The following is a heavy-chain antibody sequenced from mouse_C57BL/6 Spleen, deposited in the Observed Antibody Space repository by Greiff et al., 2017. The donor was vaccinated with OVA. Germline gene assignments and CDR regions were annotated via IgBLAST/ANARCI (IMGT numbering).Heavy chain of an antibody. D-gene: IGHD1-1*01. Sequence: EVKLVESGEGLVKPGGSLKLSCASSGFTFSSYAMSWVRQTPEKRLEWVAYISSGGDYIYYADTVKGRFTISRDNARNTLYLQMSSLKSEDTAMYYCTRDKDDYGSSFDYWGQGTTLTVSS. CDR2: ISSGGDYI. J-gene: IGHJ2*01. V-gene: IGHV5-9-1*02. CDR1: GFTFSSYA. CDR3: TRDKDDYGSSFDY.